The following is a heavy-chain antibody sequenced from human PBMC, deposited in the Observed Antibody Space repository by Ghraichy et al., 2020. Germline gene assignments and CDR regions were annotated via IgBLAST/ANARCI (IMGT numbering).Heavy chain of an antibody. CDR3: ARIIRVSFAVVSYFDY. CDR2: IYHSGST. D-gene: IGHD3-3*01. V-gene: IGHV4-30-4*01. CDR1: GGSISSGDYY. Sequence: SETLSLTYTVSGGSISSGDYYWSWLRQPPGKGLEWIGYIYHSGSTYYNPSLKSRVTISVDTSKNQFSLKLSSVTAADTAVYYCARIIRVSFAVVSYFDYWGQGALVTVSS. J-gene: IGHJ4*02.